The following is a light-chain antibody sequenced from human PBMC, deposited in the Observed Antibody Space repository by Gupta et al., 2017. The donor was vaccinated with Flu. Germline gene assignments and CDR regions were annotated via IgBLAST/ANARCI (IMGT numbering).Light chain of an antibody. V-gene: IGKV3-20*01. J-gene: IGKJ5*01. Sequence: ELVLTYSPATPSFSPGERATHSCRVSQSVSSTYLAWYQQKPGQAHKLLIYGASSRATGLPHRFSGSGSGTDFTLTISRLEPEDFAVYYCQQYNSSPITFGQGTRLEIK. CDR3: QQYNSSPIT. CDR2: GAS. CDR1: QSVSSTY.